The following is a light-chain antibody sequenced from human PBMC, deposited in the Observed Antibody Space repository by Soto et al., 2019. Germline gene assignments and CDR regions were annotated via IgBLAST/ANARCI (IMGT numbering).Light chain of an antibody. V-gene: IGLV2-8*01. CDR2: EVT. CDR3: SSYGGDNNWGV. J-gene: IGLJ2*01. Sequence: QSVLTQPPSASGSPGQSVTISCTGTSSDVGGYNFVSWYQQHPGKTPKLMIYEVTKRPSGVPDRFSGSKSSNTASLTVSGLQAEDEADYYCSSYGGDNNWGVFGGGTKMTVL. CDR1: SSDVGGYNF.